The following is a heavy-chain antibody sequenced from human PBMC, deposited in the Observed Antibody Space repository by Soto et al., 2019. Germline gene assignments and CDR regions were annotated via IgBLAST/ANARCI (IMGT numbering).Heavy chain of an antibody. CDR1: GDSVSSNSAA. V-gene: IGHV6-1*01. CDR2: TYYRSKWYN. CDR3: ARDESFGEGIAARPGGNWFDP. D-gene: IGHD6-6*01. J-gene: IGHJ5*02. Sequence: KQSQTLSLTCAISGDSVSSNSAAWNWIRQSPSRGLEWLGRTYYRSKWYNDYAVSVKSRITINPDTSKNQFSLQLNSVTPEDTAVYYCARDESFGEGIAARPGGNWFDPWGQGTLVTVSS.